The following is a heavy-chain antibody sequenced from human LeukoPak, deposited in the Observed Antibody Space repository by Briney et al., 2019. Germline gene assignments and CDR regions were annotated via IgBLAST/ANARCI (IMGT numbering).Heavy chain of an antibody. D-gene: IGHD5-18*01. Sequence: PGRSLRLAWKGSGSSFTSSWIGWVRQMPGRGPEWMGIIYPGDSDTRYSPSCQGQVTISAAKSISTAYLQWSSLRASDTAMYYCASGSGYSYGLPFDYWGQGTLVTVSS. J-gene: IGHJ4*02. CDR3: ASGSGYSYGLPFDY. CDR2: IYPGDSDT. V-gene: IGHV5-51*01. CDR1: GSSFTSSW.